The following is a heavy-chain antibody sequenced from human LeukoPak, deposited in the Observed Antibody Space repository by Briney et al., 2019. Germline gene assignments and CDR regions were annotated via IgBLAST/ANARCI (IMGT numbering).Heavy chain of an antibody. CDR2: ISGSSGGT. J-gene: IGHJ6*02. CDR3: TKDPAAVDV. CDR1: GFTFSSYA. D-gene: IGHD6-13*01. V-gene: IGHV3-23*01. Sequence: GGSLRLSCAASGFTFSSYAMSWVRQAPGKGLEWVSAISGSSGGTNYADSVKGRFTISRDNSKNTLYLQMNSLRAEDTAVYYCTKDPAAVDVWGQGTTVTVSS.